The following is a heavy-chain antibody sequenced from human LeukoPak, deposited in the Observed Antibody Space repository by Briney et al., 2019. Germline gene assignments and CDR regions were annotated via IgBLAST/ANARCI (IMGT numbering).Heavy chain of an antibody. D-gene: IGHD7-27*01. CDR3: AKAQLTGEGYFDY. CDR1: GFPFDDYA. V-gene: IGHV3-43D*03. Sequence: GGSLRLSCAASGFPFDDYAMHWVRQAPGEGLGLVSLIRWYGGSTYYADSVKGRFTISRDNSKNSLYLQMNSLRAEDTALYYCAKAQLTGEGYFDYWGQGTLVTVSS. J-gene: IGHJ4*02. CDR2: IRWYGGST.